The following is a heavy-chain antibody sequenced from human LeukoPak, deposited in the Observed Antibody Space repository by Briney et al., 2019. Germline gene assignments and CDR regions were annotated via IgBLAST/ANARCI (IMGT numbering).Heavy chain of an antibody. Sequence: SETLSLTRTVSGFSISSGHYWGWVPPPPGAGLEWIGIVYQRGTTYYNPSLKSRVTTSGEMPKNQFSRRLRPVTAADTAVYYCARIFIKNGYSSYFDCWGQGTLVTVSS. D-gene: IGHD5-18*01. V-gene: IGHV4-38-2*02. J-gene: IGHJ4*02. CDR1: GFSISSGHY. CDR3: ARIFIKNGYSSYFDC. CDR2: VYQRGTT.